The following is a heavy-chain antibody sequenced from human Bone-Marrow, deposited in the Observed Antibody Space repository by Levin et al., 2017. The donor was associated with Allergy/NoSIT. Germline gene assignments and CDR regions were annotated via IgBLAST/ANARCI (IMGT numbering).Heavy chain of an antibody. CDR2: ISGFSGTT. V-gene: IGHV3-23*01. J-gene: IGHJ3*01. CDR3: AKDGRGYNVEGDALDV. CDR1: GFTFSDFA. Sequence: GESLKISCVASGFTFSDFAMSWVRQAPGRGLELEWVSGISGFSGTTYYADSVKGRFTISRDNSKRTLYLHMNSLRVEDTAVYYCAKDGRGYNVEGDALDVWGQGTMVTVSS. D-gene: IGHD5/OR15-5a*01.